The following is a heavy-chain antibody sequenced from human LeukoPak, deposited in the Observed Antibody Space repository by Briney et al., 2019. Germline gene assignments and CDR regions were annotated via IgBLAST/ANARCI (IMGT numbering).Heavy chain of an antibody. Sequence: PGGSLRLSCAASGFTFSSYGMHWVRQAPGKGLEWVAVICYDGSKKVYADSVKGRFTIPRDNPKNPLYLQMNSLRDEDTAVYCCARGDSSGYGPNHWGQGTLVAVSS. V-gene: IGHV3-33*01. D-gene: IGHD3-22*01. CDR3: ARGDSSGYGPNH. J-gene: IGHJ5*02. CDR1: GFTFSSYG. CDR2: ICYDGSKK.